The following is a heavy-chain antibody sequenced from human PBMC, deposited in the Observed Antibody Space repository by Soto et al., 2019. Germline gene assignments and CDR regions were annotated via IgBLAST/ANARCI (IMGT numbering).Heavy chain of an antibody. J-gene: IGHJ4*02. CDR1: GGSVNSGSYY. V-gene: IGHV4-61*01. CDR2: VYNDGFP. Sequence: QVQLQESGPGVVKASETLSLTCSVSGGSVNSGSYYWTWIRQPPGRGLEWIGYVYNDGFPNYNPSLKSRVTISVDKSKHQFSLKLSAVSAADTVVYVCARARKIYIQADFWDQGTLGSV. CDR3: ARARKIYIQADF. D-gene: IGHD3-3*01.